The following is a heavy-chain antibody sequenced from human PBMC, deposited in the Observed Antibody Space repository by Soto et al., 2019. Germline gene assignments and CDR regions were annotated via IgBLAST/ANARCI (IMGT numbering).Heavy chain of an antibody. Sequence: EVQLAESGGDFVKPGGSLRLSCAASGFNFNAAWMNWVRQSPGKGLEWDGRIKSKVNGGTIDYAAPVKGRFTISRDDSKNTLYLEMNSLKTEDTALYYCSADLPYWGAYAFDYWGQGTLVTVSS. V-gene: IGHV3-15*07. CDR3: SADLPYWGAYAFDY. CDR1: GFNFNAAW. CDR2: IKSKVNGGTI. J-gene: IGHJ4*02. D-gene: IGHD3-16*01.